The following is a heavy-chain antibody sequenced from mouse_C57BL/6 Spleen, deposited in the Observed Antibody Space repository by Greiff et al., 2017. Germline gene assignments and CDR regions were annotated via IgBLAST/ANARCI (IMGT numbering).Heavy chain of an antibody. V-gene: IGHV5-9*01. CDR1: GFTFSSYT. CDR2: ISGGGGNP. J-gene: IGHJ1*03. Sequence: DVQLVESGGGLVKPGGSLKLSCAASGFTFSSYTMSWVRQTPEKRLEWVATISGGGGNPYYPDSVKGRFTISRDKAKNTVYLQMSSLRSEDTSLYYCARHGATITTVGATGWYFDVWGTGTTVTVSS. CDR3: ARHGATITTVGATGWYFDV. D-gene: IGHD1-1*01.